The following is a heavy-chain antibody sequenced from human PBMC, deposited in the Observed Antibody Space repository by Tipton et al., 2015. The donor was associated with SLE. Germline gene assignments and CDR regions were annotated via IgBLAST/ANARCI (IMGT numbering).Heavy chain of an antibody. J-gene: IGHJ3*02. Sequence: TLSLTCAVYGGSFSGYYWSWIRQPPGKGLEGIGEINHSGSTNYNPSLKSRVTISVDTSKNQFSRKLSSVTAADTAVYYCARGRLLRSVAFDIWGQGTMVTVSS. CDR2: INHSGST. CDR1: GGSFSGYY. V-gene: IGHV4-34*01. D-gene: IGHD3-3*01. CDR3: ARGRLLRSVAFDI.